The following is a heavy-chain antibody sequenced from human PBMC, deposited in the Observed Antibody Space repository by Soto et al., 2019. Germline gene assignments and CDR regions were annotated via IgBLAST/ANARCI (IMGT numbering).Heavy chain of an antibody. V-gene: IGHV3-23*01. CDR1: GFGLSSYA. Sequence: GGSPRLSCAASGFGLSSYAVSWVRQAPGKGLEWVSVISGSGGATYYADSVKGRFTISRDNSKNTLYLQMNSVRAEDTAVYYCSKSTWDDLPPSFWRQVPPGTVS. CDR2: ISGSGGAT. CDR3: SKSTWDDLPPSF. J-gene: IGHJ4*02. D-gene: IGHD1-26*01.